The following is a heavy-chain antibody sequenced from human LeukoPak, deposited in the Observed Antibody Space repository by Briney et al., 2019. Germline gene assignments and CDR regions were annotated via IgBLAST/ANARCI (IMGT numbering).Heavy chain of an antibody. CDR2: ISGSGGST. D-gene: IGHD3-16*02. Sequence: GGSLRLSCAASGFTFSSYAMSWVRQAPGKGLEWVSAISGSGGSTYYADSVKGRFTISRDNSKNTLYLQMNSLRAEDTAVYYCAKAGYYDYVWGSYPFDYWGQGTLVTVSS. CDR3: AKAGYYDYVWGSYPFDY. CDR1: GFTFSSYA. J-gene: IGHJ4*02. V-gene: IGHV3-23*01.